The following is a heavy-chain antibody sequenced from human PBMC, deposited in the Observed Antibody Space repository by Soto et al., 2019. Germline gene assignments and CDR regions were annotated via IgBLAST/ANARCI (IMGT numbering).Heavy chain of an antibody. J-gene: IGHJ4*02. CDR3: TRHSGNDQAGRNFDS. Sequence: PGGSRRLSGAAAGFTSTSHAMSWARRPPGKGLEWVSASGAGSTPVYADSVKGRFTISRDNSKNTLYLQMNSLGVEDTAVYYCTRHSGNDQAGRNFDSWGQGTLVTVSS. D-gene: IGHD1-26*01. CDR2: SGAGSTP. V-gene: IGHV3-23*01. CDR1: GFTSTSHA.